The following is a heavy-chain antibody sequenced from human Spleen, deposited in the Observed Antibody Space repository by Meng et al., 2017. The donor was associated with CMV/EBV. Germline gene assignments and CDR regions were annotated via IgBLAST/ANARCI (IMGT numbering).Heavy chain of an antibody. Sequence: ASVKVSCKASGYTFTGYYMHWVRQAPGQGLEWMGWLNPDSGGTYFAQKFQGRVTMTRDTSTSTVYMELSSLRSEDTAVYYCARERYNWNDGYDYYYGMDVWGQGTTVTVSS. D-gene: IGHD1-1*01. CDR2: LNPDSGGT. J-gene: IGHJ6*02. CDR3: ARERYNWNDGYDYYYGMDV. CDR1: GYTFTGYY. V-gene: IGHV1-2*02.